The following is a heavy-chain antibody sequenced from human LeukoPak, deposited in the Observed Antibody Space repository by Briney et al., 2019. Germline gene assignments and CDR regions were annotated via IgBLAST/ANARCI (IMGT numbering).Heavy chain of an antibody. CDR3: ARFKYYDILTGYYGFDY. D-gene: IGHD3-9*01. V-gene: IGHV4-61*05. J-gene: IGHJ4*02. CDR2: IYYSGST. CDR1: GGSISRSSYF. Sequence: PSETLSLTCTVSGGSISRSSYFWGWIRQPPGKGLEWIGYIYYSGSTNYNPSLKSRVTISVDTSKNQFSLKLSSVTAADTAVYYCARFKYYDILTGYYGFDYWGQGTLVTVSS.